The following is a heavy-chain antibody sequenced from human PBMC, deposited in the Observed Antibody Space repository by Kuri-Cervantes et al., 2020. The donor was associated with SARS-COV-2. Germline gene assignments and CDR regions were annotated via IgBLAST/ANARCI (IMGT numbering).Heavy chain of an antibody. V-gene: IGHV4-34*01. CDR2: INHSGST. Sequence: ESLKISCAVYGGSFSGYYWSWIRQPPGKGLEWIGEINHSGSTNYNPSLKSRVTISVDTSKNQFSLKLSSVTAADTAVYHCARARWGSGWTYYYYGMDVWGQGTTVTVSS. J-gene: IGHJ6*02. D-gene: IGHD6-19*01. CDR3: ARARWGSGWTYYYYGMDV. CDR1: GGSFSGYY.